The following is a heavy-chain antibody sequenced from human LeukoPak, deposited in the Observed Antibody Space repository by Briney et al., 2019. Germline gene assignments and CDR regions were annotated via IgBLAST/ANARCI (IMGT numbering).Heavy chain of an antibody. CDR2: INHSGST. V-gene: IGHV4-34*01. Sequence: PSETLSLTCAVYGGSFSGYYWSWIRRPPGKGLEWIGEINHSGSTNYNPSLKSRVTISVDTSKNQFSLKLSSVTAADTAVYYCARQPPTGSGAFDIWGQGTMVTVSS. CDR1: GGSFSGYY. CDR3: ARQPPTGSGAFDI. J-gene: IGHJ3*02. D-gene: IGHD3-10*01.